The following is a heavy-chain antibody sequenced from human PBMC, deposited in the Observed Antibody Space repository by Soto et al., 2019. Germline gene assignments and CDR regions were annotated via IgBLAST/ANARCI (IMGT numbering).Heavy chain of an antibody. CDR3: ARDQSGAADF. Sequence: PSETLALTCTVSGASMSTFYWTCIRQSAEKGLEWIGRISATGTTTYLPSLKSRITLSVDTSKNEFSLNLKFGTAADTAVYFCARDQSGAADFWGPGTLVTVSS. D-gene: IGHD7-27*01. J-gene: IGHJ4*03. V-gene: IGHV4-4*07. CDR2: ISATGTT. CDR1: GASMSTFY.